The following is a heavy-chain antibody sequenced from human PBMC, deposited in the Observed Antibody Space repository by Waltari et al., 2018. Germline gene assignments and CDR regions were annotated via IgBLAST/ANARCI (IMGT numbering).Heavy chain of an antibody. D-gene: IGHD5-12*01. Sequence: EVQLVESGGGLVQPGGSLRLSCAASGFTFSDFSMNWVRQAPGKGLEWGSYIYSTGSTIYDADSVKGRFTISRDNAQNSLYLQMNSLRADDTAVYYCARGYRKAFDIWGQGTMVTVSS. CDR3: ARGYRKAFDI. J-gene: IGHJ3*02. CDR2: IYSTGSTI. V-gene: IGHV3-48*04. CDR1: GFTFSDFS.